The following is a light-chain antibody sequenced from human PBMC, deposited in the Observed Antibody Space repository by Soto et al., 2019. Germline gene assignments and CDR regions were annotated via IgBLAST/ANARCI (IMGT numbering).Light chain of an antibody. CDR1: QAVSSY. V-gene: IGKV3-20*01. J-gene: IGKJ5*01. CDR2: GAS. CDR3: QQYGTSPIT. Sequence: ENVLTQSPGTLSLSPGERATLSCWASQAVSSYLTWYQQRPGQAPRLLIYGASKRATGIPDRFSGSGSGTDFTLTISRLEPEDFALYYCQQYGTSPITFGQGTRLEIK.